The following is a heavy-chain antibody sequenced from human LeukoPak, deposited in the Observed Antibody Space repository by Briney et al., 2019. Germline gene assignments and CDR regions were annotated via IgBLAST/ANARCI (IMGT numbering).Heavy chain of an antibody. CDR1: GLTFSSFG. D-gene: IGHD3-22*01. CDR3: ARASRSGYDY. CDR2: IGSGSSAI. J-gene: IGHJ4*02. V-gene: IGHV3-48*02. Sequence: GRSLRLSCTASGLTFSSFGMNWVPHAPGKGLEWVSYIGSGSSAIYYADSVKGRFTISRDNAKNSLFLQMNSLRDEDAAVYYCARASRSGYDYWGQGTLVTVSS.